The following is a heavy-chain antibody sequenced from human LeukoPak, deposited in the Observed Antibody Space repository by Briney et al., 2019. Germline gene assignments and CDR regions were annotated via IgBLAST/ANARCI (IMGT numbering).Heavy chain of an antibody. CDR1: GGSISSSYYY. Sequence: QASETLSLTCTVSGGSISSSYYYWGWVRQAPGKGLEWISYISSSSNTTYYADSVKGRFTISRDNAKNSLYLEMYSLRAEDTAVYYCARDLIVAPVVRAPRRKILYGMDVWGQGTTVTVSS. CDR3: ARDLIVAPVVRAPRRKILYGMDV. CDR2: ISSSSNTT. J-gene: IGHJ6*02. D-gene: IGHD4-23*01. V-gene: IGHV3-48*04.